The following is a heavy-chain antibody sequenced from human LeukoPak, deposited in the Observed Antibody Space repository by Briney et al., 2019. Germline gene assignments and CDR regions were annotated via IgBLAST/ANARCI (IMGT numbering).Heavy chain of an antibody. CDR1: GDSISTYY. D-gene: IGHD6-19*01. CDR2: IYYSGST. V-gene: IGHV4-59*01. J-gene: IGHJ5*02. Sequence: PSETLSLTCTVSGDSISTYYWSWIRQPPGKGLEWIGYIYYSGSTNYNPSLKSRVTISVDTSKNQFSLKLSSVTAADTAVYYCVSSGKKTGNNWFDPWGQGTLVTVSS. CDR3: VSSGKKTGNNWFDP.